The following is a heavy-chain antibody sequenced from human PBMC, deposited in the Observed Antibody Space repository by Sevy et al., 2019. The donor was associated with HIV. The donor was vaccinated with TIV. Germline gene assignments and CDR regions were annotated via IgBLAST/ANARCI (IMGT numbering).Heavy chain of an antibody. CDR3: AKNRPPGGSYFSRHAMDV. J-gene: IGHJ6*02. CDR2: ISYDGNYR. CDR1: GFTFSTYD. Sequence: WGSLRLSCAASGFTFSTYDIHWVRQAPGKGLEWVAIISYDGNYRDYADSVRGRFSMSRDNSKNTVYLQMNGLSIEDTAVYYCAKNRPPGGSYFSRHAMDVWGRGTTVTVSS. D-gene: IGHD3-16*01. V-gene: IGHV3-30*18.